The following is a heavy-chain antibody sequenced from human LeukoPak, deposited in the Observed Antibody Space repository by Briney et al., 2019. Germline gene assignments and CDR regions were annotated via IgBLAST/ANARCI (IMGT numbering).Heavy chain of an antibody. V-gene: IGHV5-51*01. D-gene: IGHD1-7*01. CDR1: GYSFTTYW. J-gene: IGHJ6*03. CDR2: IYPGDSDT. Sequence: GESLKISCKGSGYSFTTYWIAWVRQMPGKGLECMGIIYPGDSDTRYSPSFQGQVTISADKSISTAYLQWSSLKVSDSAMYYYARYPPNSFYYMDVWGKGTTVTVSS. CDR3: ARYPPNSFYYMDV.